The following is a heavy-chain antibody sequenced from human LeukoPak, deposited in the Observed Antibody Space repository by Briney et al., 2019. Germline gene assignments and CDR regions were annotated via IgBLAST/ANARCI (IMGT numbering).Heavy chain of an antibody. CDR3: AKSPDVAGTGRFDY. Sequence: SGGSLRLSCAGSGFTFSSYAMNWVRQAPGKGLEWVSSISGSGGSTYYADSVKGRFSISRDDSKNTLYLQMNSLRAEDTAVYYCAKSPDVAGTGRFDYWGQGTLVTVSS. V-gene: IGHV3-23*01. CDR2: ISGSGGST. CDR1: GFTFSSYA. D-gene: IGHD6-19*01. J-gene: IGHJ4*02.